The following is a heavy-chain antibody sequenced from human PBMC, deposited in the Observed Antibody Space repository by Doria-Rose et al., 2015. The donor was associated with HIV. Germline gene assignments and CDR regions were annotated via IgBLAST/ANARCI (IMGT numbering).Heavy chain of an antibody. J-gene: IGHJ6*03. CDR3: AKAPIIGPKYYFCMDV. D-gene: IGHD3-3*01. CDR1: GFSFESYA. V-gene: IGHV3-9*01. Sequence: VQLVQSGGGLVQPGGSLRLSCVGSGFSFESYAMHWVRLAPGKGLEWVAGISWDSGANGNADSVEGRFTISRDNAKMSVYLEMRSLRPEDTVFYYCAKAPIIGPKYYFCMDVWGKGTSVTVSS. CDR2: ISWDSGAN.